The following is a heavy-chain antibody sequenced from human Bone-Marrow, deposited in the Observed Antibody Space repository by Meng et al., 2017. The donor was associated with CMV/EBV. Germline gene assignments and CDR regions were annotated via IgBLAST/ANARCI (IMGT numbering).Heavy chain of an antibody. CDR3: ARDRRYCSSTSCYWGDAFDI. Sequence: ASVKVSCKASGYTFTGYYMHWVRQAPGQGLEWMGWINPNSGGTNYAQKFQGRVTMTRDTSISTAYMELSRLRSDDTAVYYCARDRRYCSSTSCYWGDAFDIWGQGKMVTV. CDR2: INPNSGGT. D-gene: IGHD2-2*01. CDR1: GYTFTGYY. V-gene: IGHV1-2*02. J-gene: IGHJ3*02.